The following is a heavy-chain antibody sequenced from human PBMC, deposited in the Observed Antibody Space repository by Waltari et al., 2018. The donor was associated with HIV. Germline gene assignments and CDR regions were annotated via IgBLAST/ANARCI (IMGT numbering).Heavy chain of an antibody. CDR2: IYYSGST. Sequence: QVQLQESGPGLVKPSETLSLTCTVPGGSISSYYWSWIRQPPGKGLEWIGYIYYSGSTNYNPSLKSRVTISVDTSKNQFSLKLSSVTAADTAVYYCARYGDARYYDSSGYYKYYFDYWGQGTLVTVSS. CDR1: GGSISSYY. V-gene: IGHV4-59*08. CDR3: ARYGDARYYDSSGYYKYYFDY. J-gene: IGHJ4*02. D-gene: IGHD3-22*01.